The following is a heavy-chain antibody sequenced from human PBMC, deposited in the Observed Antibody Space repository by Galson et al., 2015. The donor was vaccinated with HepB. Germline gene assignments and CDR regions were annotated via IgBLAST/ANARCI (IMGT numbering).Heavy chain of an antibody. D-gene: IGHD5-24*01. CDR2: VDTGNGNT. CDR1: GYTFNNYA. CDR3: ARGGQWPQYYYFDY. Sequence: SVKVSCKASGYTFNNYAMHWVRLAPGQRLEWMGWVDTGNGNTKYSQKFQDRITLTKDTSATTAYMELSSLESKDTAVYYCARGGQWPQYYYFDYWGRGTLVTVSS. V-gene: IGHV1-3*04. J-gene: IGHJ4*02.